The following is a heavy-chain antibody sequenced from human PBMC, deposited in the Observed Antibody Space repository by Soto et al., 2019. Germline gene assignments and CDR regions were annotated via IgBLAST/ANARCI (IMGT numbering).Heavy chain of an antibody. Sequence: VGSLRLSCGASGFTFSDDYLSWIRHAPGKGLEWVSYISSSGGTIYYADSVKGRFTISRDNAKNSLFLQMNSLRADDTAVYYWPRASSPRDPWLDYWGQGTLVTVAS. J-gene: IGHJ4*02. V-gene: IGHV3-11*01. CDR3: PRASSPRDPWLDY. CDR2: ISSSGGTI. CDR1: GFTFSDDY. D-gene: IGHD5-18*01.